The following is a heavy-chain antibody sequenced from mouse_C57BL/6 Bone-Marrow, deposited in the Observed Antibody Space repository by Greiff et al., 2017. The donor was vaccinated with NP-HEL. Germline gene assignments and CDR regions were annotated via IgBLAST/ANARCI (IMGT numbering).Heavy chain of an antibody. D-gene: IGHD1-1*01. CDR1: GFTFSSYA. Sequence: EVMLVESGGGLVKPGGSLKLSCAASGFTFSSYAMSWVRQTPEQRLEWVATISDGGSYTYYPDNVKGRFTISRDNAKNNLYLQMSHLKSEDTAMDYCAREGTTVVAEAYWGQGTLVTVSA. CDR2: ISDGGSYT. V-gene: IGHV5-4*01. J-gene: IGHJ3*01. CDR3: AREGTTVVAEAY.